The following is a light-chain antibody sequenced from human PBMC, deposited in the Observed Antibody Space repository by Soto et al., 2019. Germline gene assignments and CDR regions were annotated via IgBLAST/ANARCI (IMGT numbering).Light chain of an antibody. CDR1: QSVSSNY. CDR3: QLYGSSPGLT. Sequence: EIVLTQSPGTLSLSPGERATLSCRASQSVSSNYLAWYQQKPGQAPRLLIYGVSSRATGIPDRFSGGGSGTDFTLTISRLEPEDFAVYYCQLYGSSPGLTFGGGAKVEIK. J-gene: IGKJ4*01. V-gene: IGKV3-20*01. CDR2: GVS.